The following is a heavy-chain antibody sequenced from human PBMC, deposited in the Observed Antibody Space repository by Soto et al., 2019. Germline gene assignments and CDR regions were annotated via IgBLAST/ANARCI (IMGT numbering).Heavy chain of an antibody. J-gene: IGHJ3*02. CDR1: GGYISSSSYY. Sequence: SQTLSLTCTVSGGYISSSSYYCGCLRQPPGKGLEWLRSIYSSGSTYYNPSLKSRVTISVDTSKNQFSLKLSSVTAADTAVYYCARRSRERRVAFEIWGQGTMV. D-gene: IGHD2-2*01. CDR3: ARRSRERRVAFEI. CDR2: IYSSGST. V-gene: IGHV4-39*01.